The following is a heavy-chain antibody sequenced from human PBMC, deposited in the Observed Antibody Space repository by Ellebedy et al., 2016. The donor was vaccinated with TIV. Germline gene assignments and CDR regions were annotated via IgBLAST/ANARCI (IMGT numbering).Heavy chain of an antibody. Sequence: MPSETLSLTCTVSGGSISTYYWSWIRQPPGKGLEWIGYIHYSGTSNYNPSLKSRVTVSVDTSKNHFSLKLRSVTAADTAVYYSARDLMASGWFDPWGQGTLVTVSS. CDR1: GGSISTYY. V-gene: IGHV4-59*01. CDR3: ARDLMASGWFDP. J-gene: IGHJ5*02. D-gene: IGHD3-10*01. CDR2: IHYSGTS.